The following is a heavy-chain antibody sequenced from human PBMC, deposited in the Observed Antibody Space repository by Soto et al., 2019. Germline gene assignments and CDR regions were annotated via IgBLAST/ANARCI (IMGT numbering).Heavy chain of an antibody. CDR2: LNQDGSER. Sequence: EVQLVESGGGLVQPGGSLRLSCVTSGFTFSDSWMNWVRQAPGKGLEWVANLNQDGSERKYVDSVKGRFTISRDNVRNSVYLNIENLRTDDTAVYYCASWVHSLNYWGQGTLVTVSS. D-gene: IGHD2-15*01. CDR3: ASWVHSLNY. CDR1: GFTFSDSW. V-gene: IGHV3-7*01. J-gene: IGHJ4*02.